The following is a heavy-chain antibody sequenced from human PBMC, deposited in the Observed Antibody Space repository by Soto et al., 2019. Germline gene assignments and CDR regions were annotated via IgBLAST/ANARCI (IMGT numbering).Heavy chain of an antibody. V-gene: IGHV1-69*12. J-gene: IGHJ6*02. CDR3: ARDKDREELGGNYYYALDV. Sequence: QVQLVQSGAEVKKPGSSVKVSCKASGDTFSSFAISRVRQAPGQGLEWMGGIIPIFRTPNYAQKFQGRVTITADEPTNTAYMELSSLRSEDTAVYYCARDKDREELGGNYYYALDVWGQGTTVIVSS. CDR1: GDTFSSFA. D-gene: IGHD1-7*01. CDR2: IIPIFRTP.